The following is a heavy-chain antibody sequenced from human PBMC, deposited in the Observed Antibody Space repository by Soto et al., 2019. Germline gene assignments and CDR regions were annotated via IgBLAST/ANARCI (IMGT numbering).Heavy chain of an antibody. CDR2: IYYSGST. CDR3: ARELGYCSSTSCYGPYYYYGMDV. Sequence: PSETLSLTCTVSGGSISSYYWSWIRQPPGKGLEWIGYIYYSGSTNYNPSLKSRVTISVDTSKNQFSLKLSSVTAADTAVYYCARELGYCSSTSCYGPYYYYGMDVWGQGTTVTVSS. CDR1: GGSISSYY. V-gene: IGHV4-59*12. J-gene: IGHJ6*02. D-gene: IGHD2-2*01.